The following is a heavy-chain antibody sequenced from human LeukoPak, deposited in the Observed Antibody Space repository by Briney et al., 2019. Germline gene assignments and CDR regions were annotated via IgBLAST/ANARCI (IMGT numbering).Heavy chain of an antibody. Sequence: SETLSLTCTVSGGSLSSSSYYWGWIRQPPGKGLEWIGSIYYSGSTYYNPSLKSRVTISVDTSKNQFSLKLTSVTAADTAVYYCVRVPDYYDSSGYAITGYYDGMDVWGQGTTVTVSS. J-gene: IGHJ6*02. CDR2: IYYSGST. CDR3: VRVPDYYDSSGYAITGYYDGMDV. CDR1: GGSLSSSSYY. V-gene: IGHV4-39*07. D-gene: IGHD3-22*01.